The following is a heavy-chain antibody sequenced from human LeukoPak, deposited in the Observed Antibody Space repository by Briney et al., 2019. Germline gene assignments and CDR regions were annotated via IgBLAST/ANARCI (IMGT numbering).Heavy chain of an antibody. CDR1: GFIFRNYV. Sequence: GGSLRLSCAASGFIFRNYVMHWVRQAPGKGLEWVAVISIDGSEKYYADSVKGRFTISRDNSKNTLYLQMNSLRGDDTAVYYCANPQSRGYDYLDYWGEETLVTVSS. D-gene: IGHD5-12*01. V-gene: IGHV3-30*18. CDR3: ANPQSRGYDYLDY. J-gene: IGHJ4*02. CDR2: ISIDGSEK.